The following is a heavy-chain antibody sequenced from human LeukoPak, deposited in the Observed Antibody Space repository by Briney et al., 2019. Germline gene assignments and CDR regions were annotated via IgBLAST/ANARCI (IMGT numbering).Heavy chain of an antibody. Sequence: SETLTLTCTVSRGSSSSYYWSWIRQSPGKGLEWIGYFRYSGSNYDNPSLKSRVRISVDTSRDQFSLKVTSVTAADTAVYFCARGRAIFGVLNEGPILDYWGQGILVTVSS. CDR2: FRYSGSN. CDR3: ARGRAIFGVLNEGPILDY. D-gene: IGHD3-3*01. J-gene: IGHJ4*02. V-gene: IGHV4-59*08. CDR1: RGSSSSYY.